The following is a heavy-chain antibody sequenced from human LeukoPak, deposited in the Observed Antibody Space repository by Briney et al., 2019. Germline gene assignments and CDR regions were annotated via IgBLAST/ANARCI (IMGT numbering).Heavy chain of an antibody. CDR2: IYPGDSDS. Sequence: GESLKISCKGSGYSFTTYWIGWVRQMPGKGLEWMGIIYPGDSDSRYSPSFQGQVTISADKSISTAYLQWSSLKASDTAMYYCARSPKTTIPYYFDYWGQGTLVTVSS. V-gene: IGHV5-51*01. CDR3: ARSPKTTIPYYFDY. J-gene: IGHJ4*02. CDR1: GYSFTTYW. D-gene: IGHD5-12*01.